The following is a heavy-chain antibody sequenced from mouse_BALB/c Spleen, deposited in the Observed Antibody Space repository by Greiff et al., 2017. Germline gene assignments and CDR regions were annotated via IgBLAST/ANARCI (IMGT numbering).Heavy chain of an antibody. Sequence: QVQLKQSGAELVKPGASVKLSCKASGYTFTSYWMHWVKQRPGQGLEWIGEIDPSDSYTNYNQKFKGKATLTVDKSSSTAYMQLSSLTSEDSAVYYCARWGYGNFYAMDYWGQGTSVTVSS. D-gene: IGHD2-10*02. CDR3: ARWGYGNFYAMDY. J-gene: IGHJ4*01. V-gene: IGHV1-69*02. CDR2: IDPSDSYT. CDR1: GYTFTSYW.